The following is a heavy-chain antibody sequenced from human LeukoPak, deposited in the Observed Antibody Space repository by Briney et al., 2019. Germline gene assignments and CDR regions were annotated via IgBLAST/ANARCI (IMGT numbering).Heavy chain of an antibody. CDR1: GFTFSSYS. Sequence: PGWSLRLSCAASGFTFSSYSMNWVRQAPGKGLEWVSSISSSSSYIYYAHSVKGRFTISRDNAKNSLYLQMNSLRAEDTAVYYCARGWRGNFGYWGQRTLVTVSS. J-gene: IGHJ4*02. CDR3: ARGWRGNFGY. V-gene: IGHV3-21*01. CDR2: ISSSSSYI. D-gene: IGHD2/OR15-2a*01.